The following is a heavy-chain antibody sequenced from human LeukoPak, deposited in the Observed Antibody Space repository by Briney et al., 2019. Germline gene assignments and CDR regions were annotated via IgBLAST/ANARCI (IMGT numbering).Heavy chain of an antibody. CDR2: ISAYNGNT. Sequence: ASVKVSCKASGYTFTSYGISWVRQAPGQGLEWMGWISAYNGNTNYAQKLQGRVTMTTDTSTSTAYMELRSLRSDDAAVYYCARVTQTDYDFDYWGQGTLVTVSS. CDR3: ARVTQTDYDFDY. V-gene: IGHV1-18*01. J-gene: IGHJ4*02. D-gene: IGHD4-17*01. CDR1: GYTFTSYG.